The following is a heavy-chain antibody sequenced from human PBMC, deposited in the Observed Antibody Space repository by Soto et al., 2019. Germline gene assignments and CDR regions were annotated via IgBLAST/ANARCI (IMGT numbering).Heavy chain of an antibody. CDR3: AKENWNYRPFDY. CDR2: ISYDGSNK. J-gene: IGHJ4*02. Sequence: ESGGGVVQPGRSLRLSCAASGFTFSSYGMHWVRQAPGKGLEWVAVISYDGSNKYYADSVKGRFTISRDNSKNTLYLQMNSLRAEDTAVYYCAKENWNYRPFDYWGQGTLVTVSS. D-gene: IGHD1-7*01. CDR1: GFTFSSYG. V-gene: IGHV3-30*18.